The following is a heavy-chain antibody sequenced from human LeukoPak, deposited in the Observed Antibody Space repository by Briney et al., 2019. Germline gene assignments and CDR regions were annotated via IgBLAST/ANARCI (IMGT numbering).Heavy chain of an antibody. V-gene: IGHV1-8*01. Sequence: ASVKVSCKASGHTFTSYDINWARQATGQGLEWMGWMNPNSGNTGYAQKFQGRVTMTRNTSINTAYMELSSLRSEDTAVYYCARGPIVGGNAGINYYYGMDVWGQGTTVTVSS. CDR3: ARGPIVGGNAGINYYYGMDV. CDR2: MNPNSGNT. CDR1: GHTFTSYD. J-gene: IGHJ6*02. D-gene: IGHD1-26*01.